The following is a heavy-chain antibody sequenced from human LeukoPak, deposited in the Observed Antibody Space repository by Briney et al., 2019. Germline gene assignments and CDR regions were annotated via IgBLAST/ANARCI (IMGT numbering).Heavy chain of an antibody. CDR3: ARDGGSGRIGYGMDV. CDR2: ISYSGDTI. D-gene: IGHD3-10*01. CDR1: EFTFSDYY. V-gene: IGHV3-11*04. J-gene: IGHJ6*02. Sequence: PGGSLRLSCAASEFTFSDYYMSWIRQAPGKGLERVSYISYSGDTIYYADSVKGRFTVSRDNAKNTLYLQMISLRAEDTAVYYCARDGGSGRIGYGMDVWGQGTTVTVSS.